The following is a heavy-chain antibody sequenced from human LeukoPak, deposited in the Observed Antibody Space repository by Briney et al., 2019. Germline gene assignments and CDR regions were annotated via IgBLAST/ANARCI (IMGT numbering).Heavy chain of an antibody. D-gene: IGHD5-12*01. J-gene: IGHJ4*02. CDR1: GFTFSGSA. Sequence: PGGSLRLSCAASGFTFSGSAMHWVRQTSGKGLEWVGRIRSKANSYATAYAASVKGRFTISRDDSKNTAYLQMNSLKTEDTAVYYCTSSFGVATTNFAYGGKGTLATVSS. CDR3: TSSFGVATTNFAY. CDR2: IRSKANSYAT. V-gene: IGHV3-73*01.